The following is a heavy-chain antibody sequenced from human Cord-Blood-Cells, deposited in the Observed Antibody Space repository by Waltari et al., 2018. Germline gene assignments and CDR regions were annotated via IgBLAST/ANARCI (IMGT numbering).Heavy chain of an antibody. J-gene: IGHJ4*02. CDR2: IYSGGST. Sequence: EVQLVESGGGLIQPGGSLRLSCAASGFTVSSNYMSWVRQAPGKGLELVSVIYSGGSTYYADSVEGRFTISRDNSKNTLYLQMSSLRAEDTAVYYCARGVPTGDGFDYWGQGTLVTVSS. CDR3: ARGVPTGDGFDY. CDR1: GFTVSSNY. D-gene: IGHD7-27*01. V-gene: IGHV3-53*01.